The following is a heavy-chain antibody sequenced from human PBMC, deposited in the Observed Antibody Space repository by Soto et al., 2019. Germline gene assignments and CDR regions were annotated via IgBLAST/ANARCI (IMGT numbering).Heavy chain of an antibody. D-gene: IGHD1-1*01. CDR2: MNPNNGNT. CDR1: GHTFTSYD. J-gene: IGHJ5*02. V-gene: IGHV1-8*01. Sequence: QVQLVQSGAEVKKPGASVTVSCKASGHTFTSYDIHWVRQATGQGLEWMGWMNPNNGNTVYAQKFQGRVTMTSDTSISTADMEVSGLRYEDTAVYYWARAEGRSLERVTWGQGTRVTVSS. CDR3: ARAEGRSLERVT.